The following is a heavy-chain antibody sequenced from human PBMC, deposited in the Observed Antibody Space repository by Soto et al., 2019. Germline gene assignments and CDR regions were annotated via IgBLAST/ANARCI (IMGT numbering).Heavy chain of an antibody. CDR1: GYTFSNYG. CDR3: SRFIMVGGWFDPNYYHGMDG. D-gene: IGHD6-19*01. V-gene: IGHV1-18*01. Sequence: QVQLVQSGAEVKKPGASVTVSCKTSGYTFSNYGINWVRQAPGQGLEWMGWISGYNGNTNYAQTGQGRVTMTTDTFTGTIYLELRSLKSDDTAIYFCSRFIMVGGWFDPNYYHGMDGWGQGTTVTVSS. CDR2: ISGYNGNT. J-gene: IGHJ6*02.